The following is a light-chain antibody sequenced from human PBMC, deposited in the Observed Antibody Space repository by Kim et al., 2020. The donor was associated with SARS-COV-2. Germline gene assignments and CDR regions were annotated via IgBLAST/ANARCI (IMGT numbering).Light chain of an antibody. V-gene: IGKV3-11*01. CDR1: QSVRNY. Sequence: LSPGERATLSCRASQSVRNYLAWYQQKPGQAPRLLIYDASNRAAGIPARFSGSGSGTDFTLTISSLEPDDFAVYYCQHRRNWPLTFGGGTKVDIK. CDR3: QHRRNWPLT. CDR2: DAS. J-gene: IGKJ4*01.